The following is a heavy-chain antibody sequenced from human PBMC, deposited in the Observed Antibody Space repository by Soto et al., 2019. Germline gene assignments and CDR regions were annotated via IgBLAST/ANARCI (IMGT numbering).Heavy chain of an antibody. CDR1: GFSSSDYW. Sequence: ELQLVQSGGGLAQPGGSLRLSCIASGFSSSDYWMAWIRQVPGKGLELVAAINGDGSDRGYLESVEGRFTISRDNANNSVFLHLNTLTAEDTAVYFFTRDPSWGAFDIWGQGKMVTVSS. V-gene: IGHV3-7*01. J-gene: IGHJ3*02. D-gene: IGHD7-27*01. CDR2: INGDGSDR. CDR3: TRDPSWGAFDI.